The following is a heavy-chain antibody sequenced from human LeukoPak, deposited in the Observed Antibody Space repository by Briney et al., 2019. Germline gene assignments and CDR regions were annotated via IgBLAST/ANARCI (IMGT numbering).Heavy chain of an antibody. V-gene: IGHV3-66*02. D-gene: IGHD6-13*01. Sequence: GGSLRLSCAASGFTFSSYWMSWVRQAPGKGLEWVSIIYRGGKTYYADSVKGRFTISRDNSKNTLYLQMNSLRAEETAVYYCARVGYSSSWHYYMDVWGKGTTVTVSS. CDR1: GFTFSSYW. CDR3: ARVGYSSSWHYYMDV. J-gene: IGHJ6*03. CDR2: IYRGGKT.